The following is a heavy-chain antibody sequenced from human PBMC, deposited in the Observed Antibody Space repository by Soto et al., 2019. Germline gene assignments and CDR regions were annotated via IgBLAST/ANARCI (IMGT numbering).Heavy chain of an antibody. CDR2: IYAGGQT. Sequence: GGSLRLSCAASGFTVRSYYMSWVRQAPGKGLEWVSIIYAGGQTYYADSVKGRFTISRDNSKNTLYLQMNSLRVEDTAVYYCARGRWLRLLDYWGQGTLVTVSS. D-gene: IGHD5-12*01. J-gene: IGHJ4*02. V-gene: IGHV3-66*01. CDR3: ARGRWLRLLDY. CDR1: GFTVRSYY.